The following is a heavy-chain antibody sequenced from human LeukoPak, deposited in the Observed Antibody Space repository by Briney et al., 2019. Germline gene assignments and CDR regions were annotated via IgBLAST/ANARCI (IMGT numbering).Heavy chain of an antibody. Sequence: SETLSLTCTVSGYSISSGYYWGWIRQPPGKGLEWIGSIYHSGSTYYNPSLKSRVTISVDTSKNQFSLKLSSVTAADTAVYYCARLGYYYGSGSYPYYFDYWDQGTLVTVSS. CDR1: GYSISSGYY. D-gene: IGHD3-10*01. CDR3: ARLGYYYGSGSYPYYFDY. J-gene: IGHJ4*02. CDR2: IYHSGST. V-gene: IGHV4-38-2*02.